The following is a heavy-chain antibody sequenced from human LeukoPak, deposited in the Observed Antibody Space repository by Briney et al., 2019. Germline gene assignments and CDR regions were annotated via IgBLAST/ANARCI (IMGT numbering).Heavy chain of an antibody. CDR3: ASQLGDASDI. Sequence: GGSLRLSCAASGFTFSSYGMHWVRQAPGKGLEWVAFIRYDGSNKYYADSVKGRFTIPRDNGKSPLYLQMNNLRAEDTAVYYCASQLGDASDIWGQGTMVTVSS. CDR1: GFTFSSYG. D-gene: IGHD6-13*01. CDR2: IRYDGSNK. J-gene: IGHJ3*02. V-gene: IGHV3-30*02.